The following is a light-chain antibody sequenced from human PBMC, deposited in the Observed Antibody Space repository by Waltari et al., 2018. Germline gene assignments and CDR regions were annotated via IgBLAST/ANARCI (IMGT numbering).Light chain of an antibody. CDR3: QQYNNWRT. J-gene: IGKJ2*01. V-gene: IGKV3-15*01. CDR1: QSISRN. Sequence: LMTQSPATLSVSPGERATLSCRASQSISRNLAWYQQKPGQAPRLIIYGASTRAPGVPARFSGSGSGTEFTLSISSLQSEDFAVYYCQQYNNWRTFGQGTKLEI. CDR2: GAS.